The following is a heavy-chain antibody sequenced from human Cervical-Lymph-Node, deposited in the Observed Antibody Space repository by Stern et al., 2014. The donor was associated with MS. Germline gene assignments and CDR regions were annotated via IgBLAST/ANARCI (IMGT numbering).Heavy chain of an antibody. J-gene: IGHJ4*02. CDR2: INSDGSST. V-gene: IGHV3-74*03. CDR1: GFIFSNYW. D-gene: IGHD3-16*01. CDR3: VRDNYGTDY. Sequence: EVQLVESGGDLVQPGGSLRLSCAASGFIFSNYWMQWVRQATGKGLVWVSHINSDGSSTTYADSVKGRFTTSRDNAKNTLYLQMDDLRAEDTAVYFCVRDNYGTDYWGQGTLVTVSS.